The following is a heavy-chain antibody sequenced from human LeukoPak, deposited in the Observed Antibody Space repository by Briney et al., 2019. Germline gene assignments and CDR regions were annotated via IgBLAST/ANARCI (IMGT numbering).Heavy chain of an antibody. D-gene: IGHD6-19*01. J-gene: IGHJ3*02. CDR3: ARPYHSSGWSDAFDI. Sequence: PSETLSLTCTVSGGSISSYYWSWIRQPPGKGLEWIGYIYYSGSTNYNPSLKSRVTISVDTSKNQFSLKLSSVTAADTAVYYCARPYHSSGWSDAFDIWGQGTMVTVSS. V-gene: IGHV4-59*08. CDR1: GGSISSYY. CDR2: IYYSGST.